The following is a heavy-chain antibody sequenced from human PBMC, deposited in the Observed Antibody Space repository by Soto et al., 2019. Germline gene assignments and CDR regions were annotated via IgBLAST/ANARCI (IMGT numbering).Heavy chain of an antibody. CDR2: INHSGST. D-gene: IGHD2-8*01. V-gene: IGHV4-34*01. Sequence: SETLSLTCAVYGGSFSGYYWSWIRQPPGKGLEWIGEINHSGSTNYNPSLKSRVTISVDTSKNQFSLKLSSVTAADTALYYCARGVYAQWHYVSWGLGTLVTVSS. CDR3: ARGVYAQWHYVS. J-gene: IGHJ4*02. CDR1: GGSFSGYY.